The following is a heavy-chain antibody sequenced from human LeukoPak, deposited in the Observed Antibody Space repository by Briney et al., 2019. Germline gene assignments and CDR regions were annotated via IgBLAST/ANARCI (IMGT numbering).Heavy chain of an antibody. CDR2: IWYDGSNK. J-gene: IGHJ5*02. V-gene: IGHV3-33*01. CDR1: GFTFSSYG. Sequence: PGGSLRLSCAASGFTFSSYGMHWVRQAPGKGLEWVAVIWYDGSNKYYADSVKGRFTISRDNSENTLYLQMNSLRAEDTAVYYCASASDPWLQLTWGQGTLVTVSS. D-gene: IGHD5-24*01. CDR3: ASASDPWLQLT.